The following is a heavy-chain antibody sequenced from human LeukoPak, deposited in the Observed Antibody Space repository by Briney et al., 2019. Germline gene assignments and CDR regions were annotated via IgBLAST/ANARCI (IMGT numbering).Heavy chain of an antibody. CDR3: VRTREQWQVLDY. CDR1: GFTFSSYS. Sequence: PGGSLRLSCAASGFTFSSYSMNWVRQAPGKGLEWVSSISSSSSYIYYADSVKGRFTISRDNAKNSLYLQMNSLRAEDTAVYYCVRTREQWQVLDYWGQGTLVIVSA. J-gene: IGHJ4*02. V-gene: IGHV3-21*01. CDR2: ISSSSSYI. D-gene: IGHD6-19*01.